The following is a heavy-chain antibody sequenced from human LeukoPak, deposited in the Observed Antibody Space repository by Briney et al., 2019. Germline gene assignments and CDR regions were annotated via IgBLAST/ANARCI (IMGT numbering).Heavy chain of an antibody. Sequence: GASVKVSCKASGYTFTGYYMHWVRQAPGQGLEWMGWINPNSGGTNYAQKFQGRVTMTGDTSISTAYMELSRLRSDDTAVYYCARPKFALYYMDVWGKGTTVTVSS. CDR2: INPNSGGT. CDR3: ARPKFALYYMDV. V-gene: IGHV1-2*02. J-gene: IGHJ6*03. CDR1: GYTFTGYY. D-gene: IGHD3-10*01.